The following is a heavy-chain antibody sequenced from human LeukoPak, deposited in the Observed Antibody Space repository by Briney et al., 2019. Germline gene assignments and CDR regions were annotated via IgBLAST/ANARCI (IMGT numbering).Heavy chain of an antibody. CDR3: ARVGGSGSFNY. CDR2: ISSSSSYI. D-gene: IGHD3-10*01. Sequence: GGSLRLSCAASGFTFSSYSMNWVRQAPEKGLEWVSSISSSSSYIYYADSVKGRFTISRDNAKNSLYLQMNSLRAEDTAVYYCARVGGSGSFNYWGQGTLVTVSS. V-gene: IGHV3-21*01. J-gene: IGHJ4*02. CDR1: GFTFSSYS.